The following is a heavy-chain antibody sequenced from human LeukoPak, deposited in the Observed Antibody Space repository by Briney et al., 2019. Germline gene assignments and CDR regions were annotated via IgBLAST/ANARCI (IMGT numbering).Heavy chain of an antibody. J-gene: IGHJ5*02. D-gene: IGHD6-13*01. CDR3: ARGLLSSSWYLSSNWFDP. CDR1: GDSVSSNSAA. Sequence: SQTLSLTCALSGDSVSSNSAAWNWIRQSPSRGLEWLGRTYYRAKWYNDYAVSVKSRITINPDTSKNQFSLQLNSVTPEDTAVYYCARGLLSSSWYLSSNWFDPWGQGTLVTVSS. CDR2: TYYRAKWYN. V-gene: IGHV6-1*01.